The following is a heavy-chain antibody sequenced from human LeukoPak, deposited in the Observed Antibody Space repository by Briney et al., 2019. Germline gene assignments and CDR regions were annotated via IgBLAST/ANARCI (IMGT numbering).Heavy chain of an antibody. CDR2: ISYDGSNK. D-gene: IGHD3-9*01. J-gene: IGHJ4*02. Sequence: GGSLRLSCAASGFTFDDYAMHWVRQAPGKGLEWVAVISYDGSNKYYADSVKGRFTISRDNSKNTLYLQMNSLRAEDTAVYYCARDYYDILTGYYSLDYWGQGTLVTVSS. CDR3: ARDYYDILTGYYSLDY. V-gene: IGHV3-30*04. CDR1: GFTFDDYA.